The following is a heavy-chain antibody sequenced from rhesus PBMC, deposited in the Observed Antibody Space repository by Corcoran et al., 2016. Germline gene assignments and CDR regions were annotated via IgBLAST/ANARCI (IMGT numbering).Heavy chain of an antibody. D-gene: IGHD5-42*01. CDR1: VYSISGGYN. J-gene: IGHJ2*01. Sequence: VHLQEWGPGRLKPWKTLSLTGPVPVYSISGGYNWGWSVQPPGKGWGGIGVIYGGGGSNSLNPTLRSGVTLAVAPSKIRFSLKLSSGTAADTAVYYCARVGSSWSEWDTVGTAWYFDLWGPGTPITISS. CDR3: ARVGSSWSEWDTVGTAWYFDL. CDR2: IYGGGGSN. V-gene: IGHV4S14*01.